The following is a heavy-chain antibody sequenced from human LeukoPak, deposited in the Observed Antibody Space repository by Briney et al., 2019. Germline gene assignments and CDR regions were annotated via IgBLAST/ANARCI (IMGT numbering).Heavy chain of an antibody. J-gene: IGHJ4*02. CDR2: TYYRSKWYN. CDR1: GDSVSSNSAA. D-gene: IGHD2-15*01. Sequence: SQTLSLTCAISGDSVSSNSAAWNWIRQSPSRGLEWLGRTYYRSKWYNDYAVSVKSRITINPDTSKNQFSLQLNSVTPEDTAVYYCARDQGYCSAGSCYYFDCWGQGTLVTVSS. CDR3: ARDQGYCSAGSCYYFDC. V-gene: IGHV6-1*01.